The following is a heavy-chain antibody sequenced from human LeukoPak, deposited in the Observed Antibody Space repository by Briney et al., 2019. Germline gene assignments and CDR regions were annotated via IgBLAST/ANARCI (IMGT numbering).Heavy chain of an antibody. J-gene: IGHJ6*03. CDR2: INHSGST. Sequence: SETLSLTCAVYGGSFSGYYWSWIRQPPGKGLEWIGEINHSGSTNYNPSLKSRVTISVDTSKNQFSLKLSSVTAADTAVYYCARVEGSSWYNYYYMDVWGKGTTVTVSS. CDR3: ARVEGSSWYNYYYMDV. V-gene: IGHV4-34*01. D-gene: IGHD6-13*01. CDR1: GGSFSGYY.